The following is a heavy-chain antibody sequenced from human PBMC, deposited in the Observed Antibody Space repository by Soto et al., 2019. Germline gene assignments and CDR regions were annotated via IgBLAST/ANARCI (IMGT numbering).Heavy chain of an antibody. CDR3: ARAKDSSGWYEIDY. V-gene: IGHV3-33*01. Sequence: GGSLRLSCAASGFTFSSYGMHWVRQAPGKGLEWVAVIWYDGSNKYYADSVKGRFTISRDNSKNTLYLQMNSLRAEDTAVYYCARAKDSSGWYEIDYWGQGTLVTVSS. CDR1: GFTFSSYG. J-gene: IGHJ4*02. CDR2: IWYDGSNK. D-gene: IGHD6-19*01.